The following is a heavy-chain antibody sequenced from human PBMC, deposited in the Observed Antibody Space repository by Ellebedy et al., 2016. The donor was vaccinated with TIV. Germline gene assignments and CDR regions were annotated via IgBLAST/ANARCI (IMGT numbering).Heavy chain of an antibody. Sequence: GGSLRLSCAASGFTFSSYWMSWVRQAPGKGLEWVANIKQDGSEKYYVDSVKGRFTISRDNAKNSLYLQMNSLRAEDMAVYYCARGLGYYYYGMDVWGQGTTVTVSS. CDR3: ARGLGYYYYGMDV. CDR2: IKQDGSEK. J-gene: IGHJ6*02. V-gene: IGHV3-7*01. CDR1: GFTFSSYW.